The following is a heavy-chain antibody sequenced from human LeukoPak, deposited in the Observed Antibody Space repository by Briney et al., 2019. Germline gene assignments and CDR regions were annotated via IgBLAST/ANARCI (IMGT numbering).Heavy chain of an antibody. D-gene: IGHD6-13*01. CDR1: GFTFDDYA. Sequence: GGFLRLSCAASGFTFDDYAMHWVRQAPGKGLEWVSLISWDGGSTYYADSVKGRFTISRDNSKNSLYLQMNSLRAEDTALYYCAKEELPGIAAAGNSDYWGQGTLVTVSS. CDR2: ISWDGGST. V-gene: IGHV3-43D*03. J-gene: IGHJ4*02. CDR3: AKEELPGIAAAGNSDY.